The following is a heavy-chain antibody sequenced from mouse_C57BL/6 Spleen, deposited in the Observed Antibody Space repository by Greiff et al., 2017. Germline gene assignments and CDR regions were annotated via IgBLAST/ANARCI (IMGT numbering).Heavy chain of an antibody. CDR3: ARGGTTEYYYAMDY. J-gene: IGHJ4*01. V-gene: IGHV1-4*01. CDR1: GYTFTSYT. D-gene: IGHD1-1*01. Sequence: QVQLQQSGAELARPGASVKMSCKASGYTFTSYTMHWVKQRPGQGLEWIGYINPSSGYTKYNQKFKDKATLTADKSSSTAYMQLSSLTSEDSAVYYGARGGTTEYYYAMDYWGQGTSVTVSS. CDR2: INPSSGYT.